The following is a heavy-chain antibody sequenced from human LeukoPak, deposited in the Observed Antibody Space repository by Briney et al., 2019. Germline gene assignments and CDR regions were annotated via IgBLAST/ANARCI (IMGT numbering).Heavy chain of an antibody. CDR2: ISSSSSTI. J-gene: IGHJ4*02. V-gene: IGHV3-48*04. Sequence: GGSLRLSCAASGFTFSSYSMNWVRQAPGKGLEWVSYISSSSSTIYYADSVKGRFTISRDNAKNSLYLQMNSLRAEDTAVYYCARGPPRNIVVVPAAEIDYWGQGTLVTVSS. CDR3: ARGPPRNIVVVPAAEIDY. CDR1: GFTFSSYS. D-gene: IGHD2-2*01.